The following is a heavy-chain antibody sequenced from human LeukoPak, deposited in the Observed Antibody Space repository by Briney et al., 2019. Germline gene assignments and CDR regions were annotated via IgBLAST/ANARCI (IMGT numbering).Heavy chain of an antibody. Sequence: SETLSLTCDVSGGSVTSTNWWTWVRQPPGKGLEWIGEVHLDGRTNYNPSLKSRLIMSVDLPENHISLKLTSVTAADTAVYSCARARGMSGWWSDYWGQGTLVTVSS. V-gene: IGHV4-4*01. CDR3: ARARGMSGWWSDY. J-gene: IGHJ4*02. CDR1: GGSVTSTNW. D-gene: IGHD6-19*01. CDR2: VHLDGRT.